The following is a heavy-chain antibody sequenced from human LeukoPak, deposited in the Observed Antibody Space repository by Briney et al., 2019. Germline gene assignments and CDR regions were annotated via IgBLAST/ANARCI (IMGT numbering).Heavy chain of an antibody. V-gene: IGHV3-21*01. D-gene: IGHD3-16*02. CDR2: ITGSSTYI. Sequence: GDSLRLSCAASGFTFSSYSMNWVRQAPGKGLEWVSSITGSSTYIHYADSVKGRFTISSDNAKNSLYLQMNSLRAEDTAVYYCARGFADFVWGSYPSSYWGQGILVTVSS. CDR3: ARGFADFVWGSYPSSY. CDR1: GFTFSSYS. J-gene: IGHJ4*02.